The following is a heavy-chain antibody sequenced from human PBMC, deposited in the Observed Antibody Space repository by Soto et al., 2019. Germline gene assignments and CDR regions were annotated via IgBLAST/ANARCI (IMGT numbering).Heavy chain of an antibody. D-gene: IGHD3-10*01. Sequence: PSETLSLTCTVSGGSISSAGYCWSWIRQHPGRGLEWIGYMYYSGITYYNPSLLSRVTMSVDMSKNQFSLKLSSVTAADTAVYYCARHWFGEFPAFDYWGRGTLVTVSS. CDR3: ARHWFGEFPAFDY. CDR1: GGSISSAGYC. J-gene: IGHJ4*02. CDR2: MYYSGIT. V-gene: IGHV4-31*03.